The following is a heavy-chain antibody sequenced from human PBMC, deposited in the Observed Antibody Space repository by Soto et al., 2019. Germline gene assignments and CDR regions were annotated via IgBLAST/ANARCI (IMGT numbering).Heavy chain of an antibody. J-gene: IGHJ6*02. CDR3: ARDMVRGMDV. D-gene: IGHD3-10*01. CDR1: GFTVISNY. CDR2: IYSGGST. Sequence: EVQLVESGGGLVQPGGSLRLSWAAAGFTVISNYMSWVRQAPGKGLEWVPVIYSGGSTYYADSVKGRFTISRDNSKNTLYLQMNSLRAEDTAVYYCARDMVRGMDVWGQGTTVTVSS. V-gene: IGHV3-66*01.